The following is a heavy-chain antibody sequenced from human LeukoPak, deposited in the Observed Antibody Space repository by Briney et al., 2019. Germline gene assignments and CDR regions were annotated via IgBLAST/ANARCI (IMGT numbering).Heavy chain of an antibody. CDR1: GFTFSSYA. CDR3: ARDPVRGYFDY. V-gene: IGHV3-23*01. Sequence: GGSLRLSCAASGFTFSSYAMSWVRQAPGKGLEWVSAISGGGGSTYYADSVKGRFTISRDNSENTLYLQMNSLRAEDTAVYFCARDPVRGYFDYWGQGTLVTVSS. D-gene: IGHD3-10*01. J-gene: IGHJ4*02. CDR2: ISGGGGST.